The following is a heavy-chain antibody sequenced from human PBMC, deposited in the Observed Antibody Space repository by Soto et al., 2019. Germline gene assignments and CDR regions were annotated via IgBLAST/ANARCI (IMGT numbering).Heavy chain of an antibody. Sequence: SETLSLTCTVSGGSISSGDYYWSWIRQPPGKGLEWIGYIYYSGSTYYNPSLKSRVTISVDTSKNQFSLKLSSVTAADTAVYYCARESYYGSGATVVAYWGQGTLVTAPQ. D-gene: IGHD3-10*01. CDR3: ARESYYGSGATVVAY. CDR2: IYYSGST. V-gene: IGHV4-30-4*01. CDR1: GGSISSGDYY. J-gene: IGHJ4*02.